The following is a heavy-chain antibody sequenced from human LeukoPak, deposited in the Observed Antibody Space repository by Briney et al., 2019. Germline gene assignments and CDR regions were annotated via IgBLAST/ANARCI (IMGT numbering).Heavy chain of an antibody. V-gene: IGHV1-18*01. D-gene: IGHD3-10*01. CDR2: ISAYNGNT. CDR3: AGGFGELSPTPYYYGMDV. J-gene: IGHJ6*02. Sequence: VASVKVSCKASGYTFTSYGISWVRQAPGQGLEWMGWISAYNGNTNYAQKPQGRVTMTTDTSTSTAYMELRSLRSDDTAVYYCAGGFGELSPTPYYYGMDVWGQGTTVTVSS. CDR1: GYTFTSYG.